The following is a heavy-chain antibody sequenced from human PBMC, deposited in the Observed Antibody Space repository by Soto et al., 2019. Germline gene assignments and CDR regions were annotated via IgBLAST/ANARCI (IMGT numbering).Heavy chain of an antibody. Sequence: GASVKVSCKASGYTFTSYGISWVRQAPGQGLEWMGWISAYNGNTNYAQKLQGRVIMTTDTSTSTAYMELRSLRSDDTAVYYCARDMGQQLVRTLYYYYGMDVWGQGTTVTVSS. D-gene: IGHD6-13*01. CDR1: GYTFTSYG. CDR2: ISAYNGNT. J-gene: IGHJ6*02. V-gene: IGHV1-18*04. CDR3: ARDMGQQLVRTLYYYYGMDV.